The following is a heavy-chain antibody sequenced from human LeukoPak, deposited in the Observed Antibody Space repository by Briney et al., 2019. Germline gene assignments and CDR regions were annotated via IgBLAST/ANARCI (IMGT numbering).Heavy chain of an antibody. V-gene: IGHV1-8*02. CDR1: GGTFSSYA. D-gene: IGHD2-2*01. Sequence: ASVKVSCKASGGTFSSYAISWVRQATGQGLEWMGWMNPDNGNTGFAQNFQGRVTMTRNISISTAYMALSSLRSGDTAVYYCARGHVLVPAATDYWGQGTLVTVSS. CDR2: MNPDNGNT. J-gene: IGHJ4*02. CDR3: ARGHVLVPAATDY.